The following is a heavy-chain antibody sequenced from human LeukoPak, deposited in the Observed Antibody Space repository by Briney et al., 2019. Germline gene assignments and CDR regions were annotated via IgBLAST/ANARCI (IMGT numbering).Heavy chain of an antibody. J-gene: IGHJ4*02. D-gene: IGHD1-14*01. CDR1: GFIFTDSW. CDR2: IRHDGSQT. Sequence: GGSLRLSCAASGFIFTDSWMSWVRQAPGKGLEWVANIRHDGSQTYYLDSVKGRFTISRDNAKNEVYLEMNNLRGADTAVYYCATGANLFQFWGQGTLATVSS. CDR3: ATGANLFQF. V-gene: IGHV3-7*01.